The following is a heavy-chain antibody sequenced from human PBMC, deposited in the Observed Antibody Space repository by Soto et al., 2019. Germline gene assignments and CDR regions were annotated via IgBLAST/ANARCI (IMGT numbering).Heavy chain of an antibody. Sequence: EVQLLESGGGLVQPGGSLRLSCAASGFPFSTSAMNWVRQAPGKGLEWVSIISDTSDAAHYAESVKGRFTSSRDNSKNTLYLQMNSLRAEDTAVYYCTTDRADYYDSSGYYWGGDYWGQGTLVTVSS. CDR1: GFPFSTSA. D-gene: IGHD3-22*01. V-gene: IGHV3-23*01. CDR2: ISDTSDAA. CDR3: TTDRADYYDSSGYYWGGDY. J-gene: IGHJ4*02.